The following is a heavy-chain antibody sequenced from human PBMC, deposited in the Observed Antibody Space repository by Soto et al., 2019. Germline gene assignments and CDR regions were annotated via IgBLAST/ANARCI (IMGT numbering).Heavy chain of an antibody. CDR3: ARDWVTLEYYYYMDV. CDR2: IYYSGST. V-gene: IGHV4-31*03. CDR1: GGSISSGGYY. J-gene: IGHJ6*03. D-gene: IGHD2-21*02. Sequence: NPSETLSLTCTVSGGSISSGGYYWSWIRQHPGKGLEWIGYIYYSGSTYYNPSLKSRVTISVDTSKNQFSLKLSSVTAADTAVYYCARDWVTLEYYYYMDVRGKGTTVTVSS.